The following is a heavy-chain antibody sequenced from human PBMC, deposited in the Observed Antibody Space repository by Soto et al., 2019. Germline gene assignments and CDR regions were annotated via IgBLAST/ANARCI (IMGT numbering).Heavy chain of an antibody. V-gene: IGHV3-23*01. CDR2: ISGGGDRA. CDR1: GFTFINYA. Sequence: EVQLLESGGGLVQPGGSLRLSCVGSGFTFINYAMNWVRQTTGKGLEWVSTISGGGDRAFDADTVKGRFTISRDNSKNTVNLQMNSLRADDTAVYYCARKVLGSTSRPDWWYFDLWGRGTLVTFSS. J-gene: IGHJ2*01. CDR3: ARKVLGSTSRPDWWYFDL. D-gene: IGHD2-2*01.